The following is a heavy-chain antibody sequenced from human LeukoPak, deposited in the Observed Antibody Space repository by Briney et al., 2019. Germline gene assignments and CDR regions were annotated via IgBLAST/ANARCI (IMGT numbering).Heavy chain of an antibody. CDR1: GGSISSYH. Sequence: SETLSLTCTVSGGSISSYHWSWFRQAPGKGLEWIGYIYDSGSTNFNPSLKSRVTISVDTSKNQFSLKLSSVTAADTAVYYCARDVPYYDFWSGYSLFDYWGQGTLVTVSS. CDR2: IYDSGST. V-gene: IGHV4-59*01. J-gene: IGHJ4*02. CDR3: ARDVPYYDFWSGYSLFDY. D-gene: IGHD3-3*01.